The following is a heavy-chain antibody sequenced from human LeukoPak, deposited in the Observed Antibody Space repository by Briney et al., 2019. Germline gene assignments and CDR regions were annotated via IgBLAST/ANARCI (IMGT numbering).Heavy chain of an antibody. D-gene: IGHD6-13*01. CDR3: ATAPLSEYISSWYSFDG. Sequence: AGSLRLSCEASGFTFTSYYMHWVRQAPGQGLEWVAWINPNRGGTNYAETLKGRFTMTRDTSINTAYMELNRLRSDDTAVYYCATAPLSEYISSWYSFDGWGQGTLVTVS. CDR1: GFTFTSYY. J-gene: IGHJ4*02. V-gene: IGHV1-2*02. CDR2: INPNRGGT.